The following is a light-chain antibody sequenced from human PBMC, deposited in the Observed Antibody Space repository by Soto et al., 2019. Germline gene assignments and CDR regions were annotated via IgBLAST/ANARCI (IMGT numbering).Light chain of an antibody. CDR2: GAS. J-gene: IGKJ4*01. CDR1: QSLSSN. V-gene: IGKV3-15*01. CDR3: QQYNNWPLT. Sequence: EIVMTQSPATLSVSPGERATLSCRASQSLSSNLAWYQQKPAQAPRLLIYGASTRATGIPARFSGRGSGTEFTLTINSLQSEDFAVYYCQQYNNWPLTFGGGTKVEIK.